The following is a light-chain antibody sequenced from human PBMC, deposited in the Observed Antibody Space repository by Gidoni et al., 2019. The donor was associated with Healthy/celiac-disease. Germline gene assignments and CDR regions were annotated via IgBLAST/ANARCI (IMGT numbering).Light chain of an antibody. CDR1: QSVSSN. J-gene: IGKJ3*01. V-gene: IGKV3-15*01. CDR3: QQYNNWLT. CDR2: GAS. Sequence: VMTPSPATLSVSPGERATLSCRASQSVSSNLAWYQQKPGQAPRLLIYGASTRATGIPARFSGSGSGTEFTLTISSLQSEDFAVYYCQQYNNWLTFGPGTKVDIK.